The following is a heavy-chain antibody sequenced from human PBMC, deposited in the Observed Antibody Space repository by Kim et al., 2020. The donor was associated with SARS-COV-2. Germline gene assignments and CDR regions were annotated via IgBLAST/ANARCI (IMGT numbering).Heavy chain of an antibody. J-gene: IGHJ5*02. CDR2: IYYSGST. CDR1: GGSISSYY. CDR3: ARGGYGQLVRLSFDP. Sequence: SETLSLTCTVSGGSISSYYWSWIRQPPGKGLEWIGYIYYSGSTNYNPSLKSRVTISVDTSKNQFSLKLSSVTAADTAVYYCARGGYGQLVRLSFDPWGQG. D-gene: IGHD6-13*01. V-gene: IGHV4-59*13.